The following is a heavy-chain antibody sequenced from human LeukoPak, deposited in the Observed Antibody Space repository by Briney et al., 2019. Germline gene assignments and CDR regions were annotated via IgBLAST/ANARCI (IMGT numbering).Heavy chain of an antibody. CDR1: GFAFSSQA. D-gene: IGHD6-19*01. V-gene: IGHV3-23*01. J-gene: IGHJ4*02. CDR3: AKDARRTSGWYFFDY. CDR2: ISDSGSIT. Sequence: GGSLRLSCAASGFAFSSQAMGWVRQAPGKGLEWVSVISDSGSITYYADSVKGRFTISRDNSKNTLFLQMNSLRAEDTAVYYCAKDARRTSGWYFFDYWGQGTLVAVSS.